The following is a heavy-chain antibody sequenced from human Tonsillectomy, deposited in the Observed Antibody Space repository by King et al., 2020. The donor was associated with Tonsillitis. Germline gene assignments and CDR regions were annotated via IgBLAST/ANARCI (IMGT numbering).Heavy chain of an antibody. CDR1: GGSISSSSYY. Sequence: MQLQESGPGLVKPSETLSLTCTVSGGSISSSSYYWGWIRQPPGKGLEWIGNIYYSGSTYYNPSLKSRVTISVDTSKNQFSRKMSSVTAADTAVYYCARRALDSSGYNCDYWGQGTLVTVSS. CDR3: ARRALDSSGYNCDY. V-gene: IGHV4-39*01. D-gene: IGHD3-22*01. CDR2: IYYSGST. J-gene: IGHJ4*02.